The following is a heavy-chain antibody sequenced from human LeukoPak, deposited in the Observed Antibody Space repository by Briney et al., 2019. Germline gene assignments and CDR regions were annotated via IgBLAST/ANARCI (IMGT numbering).Heavy chain of an antibody. CDR1: GGSISSSDYY. CDR3: ARRKDIVVLPASWDY. Sequence: SETLSLTCTVSGGSISSSDYYWGWIRQPPGKGLEWIGSIYYTGITYYNPSLKSRLTISVDTSKNQFSLKLSSVTAADTAVYYCARRKDIVVLPASWDYWGQGTLVTVSS. V-gene: IGHV4-39*01. D-gene: IGHD2-2*01. J-gene: IGHJ4*02. CDR2: IYYTGIT.